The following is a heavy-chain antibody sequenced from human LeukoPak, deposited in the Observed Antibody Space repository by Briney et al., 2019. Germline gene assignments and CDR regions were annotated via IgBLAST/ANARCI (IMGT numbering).Heavy chain of an antibody. D-gene: IGHD4-17*01. J-gene: IGHJ4*02. CDR3: ASISRVTTHDY. CDR2: INSDGSST. V-gene: IGHV3-74*01. Sequence: PGGSLRLSCAASGFTFSSYWMHWVRQAPGKGLVRVSRINSDGSSTSYADSVKGRFTISRDNAKNTLYLQMNNLRAEDTAVYYCASISRVTTHDYWGQGTLVTVSS. CDR1: GFTFSSYW.